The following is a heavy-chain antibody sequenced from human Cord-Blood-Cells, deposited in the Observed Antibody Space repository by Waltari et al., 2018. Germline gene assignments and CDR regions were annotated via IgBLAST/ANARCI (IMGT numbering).Heavy chain of an antibody. CDR1: GGSISSSSYY. CDR2: IYYSGST. Sequence: QLQLQESGPGLVKPSATLSLTCTVPGGSISSSSYYWGWIRQPPGKGLEWIGSIYYSGSTYYNPSLKSRVTISVDTSKNQFSLKLSSVTAADTAVYYCARHRKSDAFDIWGQGTMVTVSS. V-gene: IGHV4-39*07. CDR3: ARHRKSDAFDI. J-gene: IGHJ3*02.